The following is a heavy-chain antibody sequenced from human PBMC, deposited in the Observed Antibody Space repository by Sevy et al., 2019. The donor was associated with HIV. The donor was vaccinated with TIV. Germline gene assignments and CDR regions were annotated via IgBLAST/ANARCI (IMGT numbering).Heavy chain of an antibody. V-gene: IGHV4-34*01. CDR3: ARVSVSIPFDY. CDR2: INHSGST. J-gene: IGHJ4*02. CDR1: GGSFSGYY. D-gene: IGHD4-4*01. Sequence: SETLSLTCAVYGGSFSGYYWSWIRQPPGKGLEWIGEINHSGSTNYNPSLKSRVTISVDTSKNQFSLKLSSVTAADTAVYYCARVSVSIPFDYWGQGTLVTVSS.